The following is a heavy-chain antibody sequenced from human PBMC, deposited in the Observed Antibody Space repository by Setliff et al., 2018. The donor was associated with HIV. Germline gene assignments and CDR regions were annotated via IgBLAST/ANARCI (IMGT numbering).Heavy chain of an antibody. J-gene: IGHJ3*02. CDR2: IDPNGGAT. D-gene: IGHD2-2*01. V-gene: IGHV1-46*01. CDR1: GDTFTSYF. CDR3: ARAGGGATDQAFDI. Sequence: ASVKVSCKAFGDTFTSYFLHWVRQAPGQGLEWLGIIDPNGGATNNAQKLQGRLTVTTDTSTGTLYMELSNLRSDDSAVYYCARAGGGATDQAFDIWGQGTMVTVSS.